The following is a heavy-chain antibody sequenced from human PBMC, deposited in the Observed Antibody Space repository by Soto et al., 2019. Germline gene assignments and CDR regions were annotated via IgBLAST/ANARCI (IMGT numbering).Heavy chain of an antibody. V-gene: IGHV4-59*08. CDR1: GGSISSYS. J-gene: IGHJ4*01. Sequence: SETLSLTCTVSGGSISSYSWSWIRQPPGKGLEWIGYIYYSGSTNYNPSLKSRVTISVDTSKNQFSLKLSSVTAADTAVYYCARHGLYYYFDYWGQGTLVTVSS. D-gene: IGHD2-21*01. CDR3: ARHGLYYYFDY. CDR2: IYYSGST.